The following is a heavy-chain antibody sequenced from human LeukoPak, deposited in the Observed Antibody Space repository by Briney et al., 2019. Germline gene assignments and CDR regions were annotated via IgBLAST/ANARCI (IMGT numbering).Heavy chain of an antibody. CDR2: ISGYNGNT. Sequence: ASVKVSCKASGYTFTGYYMHWVRQAPGQGLEGMGWISGYNGNTNYAQKFQGRVTMTTDTSTTTAYMELRSLRSDDTAVYYCARLLLGSESRGFEYWGQGTLVTVSS. V-gene: IGHV1-18*04. J-gene: IGHJ4*02. CDR3: ARLLLGSESRGFEY. D-gene: IGHD3-10*01. CDR1: GYTFTGYY.